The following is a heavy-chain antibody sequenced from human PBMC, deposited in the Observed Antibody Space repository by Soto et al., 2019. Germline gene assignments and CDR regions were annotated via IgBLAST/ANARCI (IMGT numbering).Heavy chain of an antibody. CDR3: ARVKRSTSRLDP. V-gene: IGHV4-61*08. Sequence: SETLSLPCTVSGDSVSRGAYYWSWIRQPPGKGLEWIGYVYYSGSTSYNPSLETGVTISVDTSKNQFSLKLTSVTPADTAIYYCARVKRSTSRLDPWGQGTLVTVSS. J-gene: IGHJ5*02. CDR1: GDSVSRGAYY. CDR2: VYYSGST. D-gene: IGHD1-26*01.